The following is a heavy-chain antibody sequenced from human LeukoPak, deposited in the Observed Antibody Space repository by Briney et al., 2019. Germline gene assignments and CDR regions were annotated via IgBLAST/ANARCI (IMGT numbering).Heavy chain of an antibody. J-gene: IGHJ4*02. CDR2: INPNSGGT. D-gene: IGHD3-22*01. CDR1: GYTFTGYY. Sequence: GASVKVSCKASGYTFTGYYVHWVRQAPGQGLEWMGWINPNSGGTNYAQKFQGRVTMTRDTSISTAYMELSRLRSDDTAVYYCARDLYYYDSSGATGGFDYWGQGTLVTVSS. V-gene: IGHV1-2*02. CDR3: ARDLYYYDSSGATGGFDY.